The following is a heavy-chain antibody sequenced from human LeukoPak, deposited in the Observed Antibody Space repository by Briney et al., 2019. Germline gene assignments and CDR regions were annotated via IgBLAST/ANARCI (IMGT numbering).Heavy chain of an antibody. Sequence: PGGTLRLSCAASGSTFSIYWMTWVRQAPGKGLEWVANMRHRESEKYYVDSVKGRFTISRDNAKNSLYLQMNSLRAEDTAVYYCASPDPDLLEWLLYERVHYYDAFDIWGQGTMVTVSS. D-gene: IGHD3-3*01. V-gene: IGHV3-7*01. CDR1: GSTFSIYW. J-gene: IGHJ3*02. CDR2: MRHRESEK. CDR3: ASPDPDLLEWLLYERVHYYDAFDI.